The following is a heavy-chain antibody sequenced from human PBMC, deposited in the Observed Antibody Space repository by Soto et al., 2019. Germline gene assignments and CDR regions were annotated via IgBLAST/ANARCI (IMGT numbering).Heavy chain of an antibody. Sequence: QVQLQESGPGLVKPSGTLSLTCTISGGSISSNNWWSWVRHAPGKGLEWIGEIYPTGNTNYNPSLESRVTISVDKSKNQFSLKLTSVPAADTAVYYCARDGNSTSGDLDYWGQGTLVTVSS. V-gene: IGHV4-4*02. D-gene: IGHD2-2*01. CDR1: GGSISSNNW. CDR2: IYPTGNT. CDR3: ARDGNSTSGDLDY. J-gene: IGHJ4*02.